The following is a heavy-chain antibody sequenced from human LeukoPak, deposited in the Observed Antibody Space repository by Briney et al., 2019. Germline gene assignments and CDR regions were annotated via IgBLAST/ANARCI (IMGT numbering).Heavy chain of an antibody. Sequence: PGGSLRLSCAASGFTFDDYGMSWVRQAPGKGLEWVSGINWNGGSTGYADPVKGRFTISRDNAKNSLYLQMNSLRAEDTALYYCARERGIAAAGTFSDYWGQGTLVTVSS. CDR2: INWNGGST. CDR3: ARERGIAAAGTFSDY. D-gene: IGHD6-13*01. V-gene: IGHV3-20*04. CDR1: GFTFDDYG. J-gene: IGHJ4*02.